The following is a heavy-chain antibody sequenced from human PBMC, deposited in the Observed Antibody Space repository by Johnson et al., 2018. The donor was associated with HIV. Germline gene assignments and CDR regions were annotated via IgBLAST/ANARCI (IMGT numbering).Heavy chain of an antibody. J-gene: IGHJ3*02. Sequence: LVESGGGLVQPGGSLRLSCAASGFTFSSYAMSWVRQAPGKGLEWVSAASGSVGTTYYADSVKGRLTISRDNSKNTMYLQMNSLRAEDTAVYYCAKSPGKDHGGNSGGIDIWGQGTMVTVSA. CDR2: ASGSVGTT. CDR1: GFTFSSYA. V-gene: IGHV3-23*04. CDR3: AKSPGKDHGGNSGGIDI. D-gene: IGHD4-23*01.